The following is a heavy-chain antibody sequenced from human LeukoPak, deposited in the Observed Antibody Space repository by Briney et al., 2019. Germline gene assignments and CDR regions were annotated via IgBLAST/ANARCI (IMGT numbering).Heavy chain of an antibody. Sequence: GGSLRLSCTASGFIFSSFTMTWVRQAPGKGLEWVSSISSSSTYIYYADSVKGRFTISRDNAKNSLYLQMNSLRAEDTAVYYCARELSNWGTYYYCMDVWGKGTTVTVSS. CDR3: ARELSNWGTYYYCMDV. D-gene: IGHD7-27*01. CDR1: GFIFSSFT. V-gene: IGHV3-21*01. CDR2: ISSSSTYI. J-gene: IGHJ6*03.